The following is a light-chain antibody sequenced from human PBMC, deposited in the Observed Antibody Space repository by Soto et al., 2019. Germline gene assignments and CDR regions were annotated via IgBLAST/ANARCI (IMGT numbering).Light chain of an antibody. V-gene: IGLV2-23*02. CDR2: GVT. Sequence: QSALTQPASVSGSPGQSITISCTGTSSDIDVYDLVSWYRQHPGKAPKLMIYGVTKRPSGVSARFSGSKSGNTASLTISGLQAEDEADYYCCSDAGFTTYGFGSGTKATV. CDR1: SSDIDVYDL. J-gene: IGLJ1*01. CDR3: CSDAGFTTYG.